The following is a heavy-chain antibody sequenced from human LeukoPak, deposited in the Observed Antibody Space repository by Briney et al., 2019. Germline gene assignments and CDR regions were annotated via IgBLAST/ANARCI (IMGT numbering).Heavy chain of an antibody. CDR3: AREVYDSSGALDY. Sequence: GGSLRLSCAASGFTFSSYAMHWVRQAPGKGLEWVAIISYDGGNKYYADSVKGRFTISRDNSQNTLYLQMNSLRAEDTAVYYCAREVYDSSGALDYWGQGTLATVSS. CDR2: ISYDGGNK. D-gene: IGHD3-22*01. CDR1: GFTFSSYA. V-gene: IGHV3-30-3*01. J-gene: IGHJ4*02.